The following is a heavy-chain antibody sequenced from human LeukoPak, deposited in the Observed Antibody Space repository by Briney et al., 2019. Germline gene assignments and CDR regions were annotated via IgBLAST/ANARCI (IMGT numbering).Heavy chain of an antibody. D-gene: IGHD5-24*01. Sequence: GESLKISCKGSGYSFSTYWIAWVRQLPGKGLEWMGTIYPDDSDTRYSPSFQGQATISADKSSSTAYLQWSGLKASDTAMYYCARRDKYYYNGMDVWGQGTTVTVSS. V-gene: IGHV5-51*01. J-gene: IGHJ6*02. CDR2: IYPDDSDT. CDR1: GYSFSTYW. CDR3: ARRDKYYYNGMDV.